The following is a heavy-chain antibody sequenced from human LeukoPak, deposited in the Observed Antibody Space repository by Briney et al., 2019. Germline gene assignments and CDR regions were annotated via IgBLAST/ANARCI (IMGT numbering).Heavy chain of an antibody. Sequence: PSETLSLTCTVSGVSISSSNSYWGWIRQPPGKGLEWIGSIYYSGNTYYNASLKSQVSISIDTSKNQFSLKLSSVTAADTAVYYCARGKGIAVAGTGAFDIWGQGTMVTVSS. V-gene: IGHV4-39*07. D-gene: IGHD6-19*01. CDR2: IYYSGNT. J-gene: IGHJ3*02. CDR1: GVSISSSNSY. CDR3: ARGKGIAVAGTGAFDI.